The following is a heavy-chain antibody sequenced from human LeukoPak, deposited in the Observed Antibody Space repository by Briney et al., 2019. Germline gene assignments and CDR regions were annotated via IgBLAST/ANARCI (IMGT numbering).Heavy chain of an antibody. J-gene: IGHJ4*02. CDR3: ARAHYYYGSGSSTPPDY. V-gene: IGHV4-4*07. CDR1: GGSISSYY. CDR2: IYTSGST. D-gene: IGHD3-10*01. Sequence: PSETLSLTCTVSGGSISSYYWSWIRQPAGKGLEWIGRIYTSGSTNYNPSLKSRVTISVDTSKNQFSLKLSSVTAADTAVYYCARAHYYYGSGSSTPPDYWGQGTLVTVSS.